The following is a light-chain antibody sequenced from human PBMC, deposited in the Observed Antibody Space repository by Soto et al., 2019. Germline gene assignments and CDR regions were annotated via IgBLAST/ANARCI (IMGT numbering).Light chain of an antibody. CDR3: SSYTSTTTCGV. CDR1: SSDVGTYNR. CDR2: EVD. J-gene: IGLJ3*02. V-gene: IGLV2-18*02. Sequence: QSALTQPPSVSGSPGQSVTISCTGTSSDVGTYNRVSWYQQPPGTAPKLMIYEVDNRPSGVPDRFSGSKSGNTASLTISGLQAEDEADYYCSSYTSTTTCGVFGGGTKLTVL.